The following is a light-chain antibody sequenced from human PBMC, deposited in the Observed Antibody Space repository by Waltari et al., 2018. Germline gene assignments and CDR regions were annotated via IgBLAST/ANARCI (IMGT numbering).Light chain of an antibody. CDR1: QSISKW. CDR2: KAS. CDR3: QQYNSYSLLS. V-gene: IGKV1-5*03. Sequence: DIQMTQSPSTLSASVGDRVIFSCRASQSISKWLAWYQQKPGKAPKRVIYKASTLESGVPSRFSGSGSGTEFTLTISSLQPEDFATYYCQQYNSYSLLSFGGGTKVEIK. J-gene: IGKJ4*01.